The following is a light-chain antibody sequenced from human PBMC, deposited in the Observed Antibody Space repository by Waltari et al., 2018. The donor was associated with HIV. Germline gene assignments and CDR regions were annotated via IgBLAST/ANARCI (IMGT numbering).Light chain of an antibody. J-gene: IGLJ2*01. V-gene: IGLV2-14*01. CDR1: NSDVGGYNY. CDR3: SSYTGSTTVL. Sequence: QSALTQPASVSGSPGQSVTISCTRTNSDVGGYNYVSWYQQHPGNTPKLIIYEVTNRPSAVSHRLSAAYTGYTASLLITARHAADDAAYYCSSYTGSTTVLFGTGTKLTVL. CDR2: EVT.